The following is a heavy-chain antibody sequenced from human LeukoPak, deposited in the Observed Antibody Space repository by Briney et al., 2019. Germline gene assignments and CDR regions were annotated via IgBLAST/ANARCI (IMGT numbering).Heavy chain of an antibody. Sequence: GGSLRLSCAASGFTFSSYAMSGVRQAPGKGLEWVSTISVSGGGTYYADSVKGRFTISRDNSKHTLYLQMNSLRAEDTAVYYCAKGQSNSGFDYWGQGTLVTVSS. D-gene: IGHD1-26*01. CDR3: AKGQSNSGFDY. V-gene: IGHV3-23*01. CDR2: ISVSGGGT. CDR1: GFTFSSYA. J-gene: IGHJ4*02.